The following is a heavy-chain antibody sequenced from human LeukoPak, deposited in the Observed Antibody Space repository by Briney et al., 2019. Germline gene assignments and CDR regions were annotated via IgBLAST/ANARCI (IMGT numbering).Heavy chain of an antibody. D-gene: IGHD2-2*01. CDR3: AGGFRGYCSSTSCYPQYYFDY. Sequence: SETLSLTCAVYGGSFSGYYWSWIRQPAGKGLEWIGRIYTSGSTNYNPSLKSRVTISVDTSKNQFSLKLSSVTAADTAVYYCAGGFRGYCSSTSCYPQYYFDYWGQGTLVTVSS. J-gene: IGHJ4*02. CDR1: GGSFSGYY. CDR2: IYTSGST. V-gene: IGHV4-59*10.